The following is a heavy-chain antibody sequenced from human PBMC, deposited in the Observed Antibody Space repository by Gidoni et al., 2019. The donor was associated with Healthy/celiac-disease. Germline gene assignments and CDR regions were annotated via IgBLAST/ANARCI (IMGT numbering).Heavy chain of an antibody. D-gene: IGHD6-6*01. CDR2: IYHSGST. Sequence: QVQLQESGPGLVKPSGTLSLTCAVSGGSISSSNWWSWVRQPPGKGREWIGEIYHSGSTNYNPYLKSRVTISVDKSKNQFSLKLSSVTAADTAVYYCASIEHSSPEGYFDYWGQGTLVTVSS. J-gene: IGHJ4*02. CDR3: ASIEHSSPEGYFDY. V-gene: IGHV4-4*02. CDR1: GGSISSSNW.